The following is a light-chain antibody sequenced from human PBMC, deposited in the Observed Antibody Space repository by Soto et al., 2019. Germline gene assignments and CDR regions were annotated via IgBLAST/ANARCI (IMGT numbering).Light chain of an antibody. CDR2: DAS. J-gene: IGKJ3*01. CDR1: QSVSSY. CDR3: QQRSNWPS. Sequence: EIVLTQSPATLSLSPGERATLSCRASQSVSSYLAWYQQKPGQAPRLLIYDASTRATGIPARFSGSGSGTVFTLTLSSLEPEDCAVYYCQQRSNWPSFGPGTKVDIK. V-gene: IGKV3-11*01.